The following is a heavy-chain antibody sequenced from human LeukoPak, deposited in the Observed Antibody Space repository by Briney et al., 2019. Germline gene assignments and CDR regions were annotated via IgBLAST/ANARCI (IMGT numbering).Heavy chain of an antibody. Sequence: GGSLRLSCAASGFTFSRHPMNWVRQAPGKGLEWVSYISPGTIYYADSVKGRFTISRDDAKNSLYLQMNSLRAEDTAVYYCTRDGRVAYEMDVWGQGTTVTVSS. CDR2: ISPGTI. V-gene: IGHV3-48*01. CDR1: GFTFSRHP. J-gene: IGHJ6*02. D-gene: IGHD2-15*01. CDR3: TRDGRVAYEMDV.